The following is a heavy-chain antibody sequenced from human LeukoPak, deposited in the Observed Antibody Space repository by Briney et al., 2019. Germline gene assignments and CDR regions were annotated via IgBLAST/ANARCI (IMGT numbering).Heavy chain of an antibody. Sequence: PGGSLRLSCAASGFTFDDYDMHWVRQAPGKGLEWVSLISGDGGSTYYADSVKGRFTISRDNSKNSLYLQMNSLRTEDTALYYCAKDMGVDVVVGASFDYWGQGTLVTVSS. J-gene: IGHJ4*02. CDR3: AKDMGVDVVVGASFDY. D-gene: IGHD1-26*01. V-gene: IGHV3-43*02. CDR2: ISGDGGST. CDR1: GFTFDDYD.